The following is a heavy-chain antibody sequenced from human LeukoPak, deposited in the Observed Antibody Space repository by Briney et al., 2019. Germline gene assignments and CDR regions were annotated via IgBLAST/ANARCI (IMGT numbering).Heavy chain of an antibody. V-gene: IGHV5-51*01. D-gene: IGHD6-19*01. J-gene: IGHJ6*02. CDR3: ARGAVAGIFYYYGMDV. CDR1: GYSFTSYW. CDR2: IYPGDSDT. Sequence: GESLQISCKGSGYSFTSYWIGWVRQMPGKGLEWMGIIYPGDSDTRYSPSFQGQVTISVDKSISTAYLQWSSLKASDTAMYYCARGAVAGIFYYYGMDVWGQGTTVTVSS.